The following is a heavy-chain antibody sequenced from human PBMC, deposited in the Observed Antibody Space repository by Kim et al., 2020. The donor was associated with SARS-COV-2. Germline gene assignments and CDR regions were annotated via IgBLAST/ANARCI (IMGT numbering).Heavy chain of an antibody. J-gene: IGHJ3*02. D-gene: IGHD6-13*01. V-gene: IGHV1-69*13. Sequence: SVKVSCKASGGTFSSYAISWVRQAPGQGLEWMGGIIPIFGTANYAQKFQGRVTITADESTSTAYMELSSLRSEDTAVYYCARGRSWYGAFDIWGQGTMVTVSS. CDR1: GGTFSSYA. CDR2: IIPIFGTA. CDR3: ARGRSWYGAFDI.